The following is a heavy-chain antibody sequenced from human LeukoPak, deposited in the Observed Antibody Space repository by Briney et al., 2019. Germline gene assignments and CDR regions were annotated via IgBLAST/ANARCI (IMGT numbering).Heavy chain of an antibody. CDR1: GFTFSSYA. Sequence: PGGSLRLSCAASGFTFSSYAMSWVRQAPGKGLEWVSVIYGAGNTYYVDSVKDRFTISRDNSKNMVHLQMNSLRAGDTAVYYCARDWSGWWFDPWGQGTLVTVSS. V-gene: IGHV3-66*01. CDR3: ARDWSGWWFDP. CDR2: IYGAGNT. J-gene: IGHJ5*02. D-gene: IGHD2-15*01.